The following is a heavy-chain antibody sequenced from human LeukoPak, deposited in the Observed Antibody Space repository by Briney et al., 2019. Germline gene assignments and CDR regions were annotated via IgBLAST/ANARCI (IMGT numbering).Heavy chain of an antibody. D-gene: IGHD1-26*01. Sequence: KTGGSLRLSCAASGFTFSSYSMNWVRQAPGKGLEWVSSISSSSSYIFYADSVKGRFTISRDNAKNSLYLQMNSLRAEDTAGYYGARVVSRGQWGALDYWGEGTL. V-gene: IGHV3-21*04. J-gene: IGHJ4*02. CDR2: ISSSSSYI. CDR1: GFTFSSYS. CDR3: ARVVSRGQWGALDY.